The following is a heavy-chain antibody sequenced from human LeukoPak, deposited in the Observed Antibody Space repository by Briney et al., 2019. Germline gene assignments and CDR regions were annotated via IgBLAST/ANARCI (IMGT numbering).Heavy chain of an antibody. J-gene: IGHJ1*01. CDR2: IYYSGST. CDR3: ASTAPGYSCGEYFQH. Sequence: SETLSLTCTVSGGSISSYYWSWIRQPPGKGLEWIGYIYYSGSTNYNPSLKSRVTISVDTSKNQFSLKLSSVTAADTAVYYCASTAPGYSCGEYFQHWGQGTLVTVSS. CDR1: GGSISSYY. V-gene: IGHV4-59*01. D-gene: IGHD6-19*01.